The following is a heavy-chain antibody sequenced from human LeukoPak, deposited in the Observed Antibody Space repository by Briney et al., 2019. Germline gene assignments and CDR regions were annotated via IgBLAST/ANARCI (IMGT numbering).Heavy chain of an antibody. J-gene: IGHJ4*02. CDR1: GGSISGYS. V-gene: IGHV4-59*08. D-gene: IGHD1-7*01. Sequence: SETLSLTCTGSGGSISGYSWSWIRQPPGKGLEWIGYIDYSGSTKYNPSLKSRVTISLDTSKNQFSLKLSSVSDTDTAVYFCARGGHDWNYVGDWFSDYWGQGTLVTVSS. CDR3: ARGGHDWNYVGDWFSDY. CDR2: IDYSGST.